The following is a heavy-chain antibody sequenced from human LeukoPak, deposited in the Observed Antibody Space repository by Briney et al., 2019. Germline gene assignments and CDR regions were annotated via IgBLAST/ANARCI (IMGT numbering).Heavy chain of an antibody. Sequence: SVKVSCKASGGTFSSYAISWVRQAPGQGLEWRGGIIPIFGTANYAQKFQGRVTITADESTSTAYMELSSLRSEDTAVYYCARYSPIAAAGMSYYYYYMDVWGKGTTVTVSS. V-gene: IGHV1-69*13. CDR3: ARYSPIAAAGMSYYYYYMDV. CDR1: GGTFSSYA. CDR2: IIPIFGTA. D-gene: IGHD6-13*01. J-gene: IGHJ6*03.